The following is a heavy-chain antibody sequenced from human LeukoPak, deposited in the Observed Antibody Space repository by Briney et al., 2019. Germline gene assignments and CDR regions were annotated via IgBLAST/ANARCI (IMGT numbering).Heavy chain of an antibody. J-gene: IGHJ3*02. V-gene: IGHV4-59*01. CDR3: ARDKWGVRGRFFDI. D-gene: IGHD3-10*01. Sequence: PSETLSLTCTVSGGSISSYYWSWIRQPPGKGLEWIGYIYYSGSTDYNPSLKSRVTISVDTSKNQFSLKLSSVTAADTAVYYCARDKWGVRGRFFDIWGQGTMVTVSS. CDR1: GGSISSYY. CDR2: IYYSGST.